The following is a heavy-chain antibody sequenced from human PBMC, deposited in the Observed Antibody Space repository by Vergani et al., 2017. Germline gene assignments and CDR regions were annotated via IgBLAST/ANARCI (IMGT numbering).Heavy chain of an antibody. CDR2: IIPILEIA. CDR1: GGTFSNYI. V-gene: IGHV1-69*02. Sequence: QVQLVQSGAEVKKPGSSVKVSCKASGGTFSNYIISWVRQAPGQGLEWMGRIIPILEIATYAQKFQGRVTITADKSTSTAYMELSRLRSEDTAVYYCARGASGGAPVGHYYYCGMDVWGQGTTVTVSS. CDR3: ARGASGGAPVGHYYYCGMDV. D-gene: IGHD2-15*01. J-gene: IGHJ6*02.